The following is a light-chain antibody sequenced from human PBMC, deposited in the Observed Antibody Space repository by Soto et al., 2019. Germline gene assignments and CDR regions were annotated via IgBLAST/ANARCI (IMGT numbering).Light chain of an antibody. CDR3: QQSYSTPQIN. Sequence: DIQMTHSPSSLSASVVDIVTITFRASQSISSYLNWYQQKPGKAPKLLIYAASSLQSGVPSRFSGSGSGTDFTLTISSLQPEDFATYYCQQSYSTPQINFGQGTRLEIK. V-gene: IGKV1-39*01. CDR1: QSISSY. J-gene: IGKJ5*01. CDR2: AAS.